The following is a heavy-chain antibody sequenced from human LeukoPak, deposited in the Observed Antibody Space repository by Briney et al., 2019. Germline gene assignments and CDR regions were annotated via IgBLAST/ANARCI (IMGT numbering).Heavy chain of an antibody. CDR3: AREIGYCDNGSCGNFDF. V-gene: IGHV4-59*01. J-gene: IGHJ4*02. CDR2: IYYSGST. CDR1: GGSISSYY. Sequence: SETLSLTCTVSGGSISSYYWSWIRQPPGKGLEWIGYIYYSGSTNYNPSLKSRVTISVDTSKNQFSLKLTSVTAADTAVYYCAREIGYCDNGSCGNFDFWGQGTQVTVSS. D-gene: IGHD2-15*01.